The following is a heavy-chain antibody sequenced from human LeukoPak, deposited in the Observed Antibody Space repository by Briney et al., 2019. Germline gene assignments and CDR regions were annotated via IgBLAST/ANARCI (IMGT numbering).Heavy chain of an antibody. CDR2: ISYSGGST. J-gene: IGHJ4*02. Sequence: GGSLRLSCAASGLTFSSYAMSWVRQAPGKGLGWVSTISYSGGSTYYVDSVKGRFTISRDNSENTLYLQLNSLRAEDTAVYYCAKAASGSYLYYFDYWGQGTLVTVSS. V-gene: IGHV3-23*01. CDR3: AKAASGSYLYYFDY. CDR1: GLTFSSYA. D-gene: IGHD1-26*01.